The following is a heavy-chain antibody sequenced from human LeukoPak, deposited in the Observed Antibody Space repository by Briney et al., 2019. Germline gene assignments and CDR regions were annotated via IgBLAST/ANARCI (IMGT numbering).Heavy chain of an antibody. V-gene: IGHV3-23*01. D-gene: IGHD3-22*01. CDR2: ISGSGGST. CDR3: ARRSMIVVVKEFDY. Sequence: GGSLRLSCAASGFTFSSYGMSWVRQAPGKGLEWVSAISGSGGSTYYADSVKGRFTISRDNSKNTLSLQVNSLRGEDTAVYYCARRSMIVVVKEFDYWGQGTLVTVSS. J-gene: IGHJ4*02. CDR1: GFTFSSYG.